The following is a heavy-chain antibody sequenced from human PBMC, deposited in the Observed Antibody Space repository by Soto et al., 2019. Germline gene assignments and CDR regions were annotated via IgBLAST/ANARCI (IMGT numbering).Heavy chain of an antibody. V-gene: IGHV4-39*01. CDR2: IYYSGST. D-gene: IGHD1-1*01. CDR3: ARHLPDWDVYYYMDV. CDR1: GGSISSSSYY. J-gene: IGHJ6*03. Sequence: SETLSLTCTVSGGSISSSSYYWGWIRQPPGKGLEWIGSIYYSGSTYFNPSLKSRVTISVDTSENQFSLKLSSVTAADTAVYYCARHLPDWDVYYYMDVWGKGTTVTVSS.